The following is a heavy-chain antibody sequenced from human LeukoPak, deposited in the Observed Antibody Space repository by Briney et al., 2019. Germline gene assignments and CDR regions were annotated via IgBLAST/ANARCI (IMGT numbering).Heavy chain of an antibody. CDR3: AKSESFYYDSSGYYPS. J-gene: IGHJ1*01. D-gene: IGHD3-22*01. V-gene: IGHV3-23*01. CDR2: ISGNGGST. Sequence: GGSLRLSCAASGFTFRSYAMSWVRQAPGKGLEWVSAISGNGGSTYYADSVKGRFTISRDNSKNTLYLQMNSLRAEDTAVYYCAKSESFYYDSSGYYPSWGQGTLVTVSS. CDR1: GFTFRSYA.